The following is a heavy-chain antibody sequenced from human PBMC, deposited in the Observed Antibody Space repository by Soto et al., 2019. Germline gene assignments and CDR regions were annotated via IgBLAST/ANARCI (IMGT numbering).Heavy chain of an antibody. CDR3: THIYGSGSWGWYFHS. D-gene: IGHD1-26*01. CDR1: GFSLITGVG. CDR2: IFWDKND. Sequence: QITLKESGPSLVRPTETLTLTCTFSGFSLITGVGVGWVRQPPGKALEWLAVIFWDKNDYYRPSLQTRVTISQDTSDDQVVLTLTNMDPEDTARYFCTHIYGSGSWGWYFHSWGQGTLVTVSS. V-gene: IGHV2-5*02. J-gene: IGHJ4*02.